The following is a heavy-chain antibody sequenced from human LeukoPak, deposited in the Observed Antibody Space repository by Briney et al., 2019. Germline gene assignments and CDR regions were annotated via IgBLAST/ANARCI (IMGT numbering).Heavy chain of an antibody. D-gene: IGHD6-19*01. CDR1: GFTFSSYA. J-gene: IGHJ3*02. V-gene: IGHV3-30-3*01. Sequence: GRSLRLSCAASGFTFSSYAMHWVRQAPGKGLEWVAVISYDGSNKYYADSVKGRFTISRDNSKNTLYLQMNRMRAEDTAVYYCARDLSQDSSGWYPGAFDIWGQGTMVTVSS. CDR3: ARDLSQDSSGWYPGAFDI. CDR2: ISYDGSNK.